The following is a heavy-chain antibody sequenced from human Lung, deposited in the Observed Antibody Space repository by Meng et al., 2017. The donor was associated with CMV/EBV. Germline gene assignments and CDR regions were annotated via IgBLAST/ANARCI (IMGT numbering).Heavy chain of an antibody. D-gene: IGHD6-13*01. CDR2: ISDSGGNT. CDR1: GFIFSNYA. J-gene: IGHJ4*02. V-gene: IGHV3-23*01. CDR3: AKCRSGIAAALNY. Sequence: GGSXRLXCAASGFIFSNYALSWVRQAPGKGLEWVSTISDSGGNTYYADSVKGRFTISRDNSKNTLYLQMNSLRAEETAVYYCAKCRSGIAAALNYWGQGNXVTVSS.